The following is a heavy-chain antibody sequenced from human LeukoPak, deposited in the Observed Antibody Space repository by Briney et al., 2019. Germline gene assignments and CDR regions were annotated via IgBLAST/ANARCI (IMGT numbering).Heavy chain of an antibody. CDR3: ARGRTNYFDY. Sequence: GASVKVSCKASGYTFTSYDINWVRQASGQGPEWMGGMNPNSGNTVYAQKFQGRVTMTRDTSISTSYMELSSLRSDDTAVYYCARGRTNYFDYWGQGTLVTVPS. V-gene: IGHV1-8*01. J-gene: IGHJ4*02. CDR1: GYTFTSYD. CDR2: MNPNSGNT.